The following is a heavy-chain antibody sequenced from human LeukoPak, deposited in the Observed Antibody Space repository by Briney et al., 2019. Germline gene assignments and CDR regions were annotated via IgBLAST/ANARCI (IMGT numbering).Heavy chain of an antibody. CDR2: IYTSGGT. D-gene: IGHD1-7*01. J-gene: IGHJ4*02. CDR1: GDSISTGSYY. CDR3: ARLLKESKLELRGYFDY. Sequence: RPSQTLSLTCTVSGDSISTGSYYWSWIRQPAGRGLEWIGRIYTSGGTKYNPPLKSRVTISVDTSKNQFSLKLSSVTAADTAVYYCARLLKESKLELRGYFDYWGQGTLVTVSS. V-gene: IGHV4-61*02.